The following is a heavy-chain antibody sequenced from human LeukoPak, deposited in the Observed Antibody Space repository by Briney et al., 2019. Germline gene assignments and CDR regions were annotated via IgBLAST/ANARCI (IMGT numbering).Heavy chain of an antibody. Sequence: GVSLRLSCAASGFTFSDSYMSWIRQAPGMWLELVSYISSSGSTIYYADSVKGRFTISRDDAKNSLYLQMNSLRAEDTAVYYCARDARDSGSYWGQGTLVTVSS. D-gene: IGHD1-26*01. V-gene: IGHV3-11*01. CDR2: ISSSGSTI. CDR1: GFTFSDSY. CDR3: ARDARDSGSY. J-gene: IGHJ4*02.